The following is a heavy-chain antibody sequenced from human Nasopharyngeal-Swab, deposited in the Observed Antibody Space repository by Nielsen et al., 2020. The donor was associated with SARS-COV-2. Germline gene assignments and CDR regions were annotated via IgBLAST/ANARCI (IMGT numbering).Heavy chain of an antibody. CDR3: AREPYYDSSGYYYSDAFDI. V-gene: IGHV1-18*01. J-gene: IGHJ3*02. CDR2: ISAYNGNT. Sequence: WVRQAPGQGLEWMGWISAYNGNTYYAQKLQGRVTMTTDTSTSTAYMELRSLRSDDTAVYYCAREPYYDSSGYYYSDAFDIWGQGTMVTVSS. D-gene: IGHD3-22*01.